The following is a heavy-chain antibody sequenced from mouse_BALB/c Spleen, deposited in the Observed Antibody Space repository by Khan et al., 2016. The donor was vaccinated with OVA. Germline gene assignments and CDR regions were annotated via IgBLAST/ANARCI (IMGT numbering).Heavy chain of an antibody. CDR3: ARGNYDGYYFDY. V-gene: IGHV3-2*02. J-gene: IGHJ2*01. Sequence: EVQLQESGPGLVKPSQSLSLTCTVTGYSITSGYAWNWIRQFPGNKLEWMGYISYSGGTSYNPSLKSRISITRDKSKNQFFLQLNSVSTADTSSYYGARGNYDGYYFDYWGQGTPLTVSS. D-gene: IGHD2-4*01. CDR2: ISYSGGT. CDR1: GYSITSGYA.